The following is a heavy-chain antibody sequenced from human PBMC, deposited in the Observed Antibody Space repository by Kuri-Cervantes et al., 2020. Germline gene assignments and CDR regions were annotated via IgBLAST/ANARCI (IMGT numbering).Heavy chain of an antibody. Sequence: LSLTCAVSGGSITSSSYYWGWIRQPPGKGLEWIGSIYYSGSTYYNPSLKSRVTISVDKSKNQFSLKLSSVTAADTAVYYCARGTAVAGTIDYWGQGTLVTVSS. CDR1: GGSITSSSYY. CDR2: IYYSGST. CDR3: ARGTAVAGTIDY. D-gene: IGHD6-19*01. V-gene: IGHV4-39*07. J-gene: IGHJ4*02.